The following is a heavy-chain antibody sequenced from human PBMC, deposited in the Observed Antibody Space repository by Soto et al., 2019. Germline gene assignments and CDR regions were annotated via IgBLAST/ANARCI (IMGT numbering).Heavy chain of an antibody. V-gene: IGHV3-23*01. CDR1: GFTFSSYA. Sequence: GESLKISCAASGFTFSSYAMSWVRQAPGKGLEWVSAISGSGGSTYYADSVKGRFTISRDNSKNTLYLQMNSLRAEDTAVYYCAKDPRHSSPNWFDPWGQGTLVTVSS. D-gene: IGHD6-13*01. CDR2: ISGSGGST. CDR3: AKDPRHSSPNWFDP. J-gene: IGHJ5*02.